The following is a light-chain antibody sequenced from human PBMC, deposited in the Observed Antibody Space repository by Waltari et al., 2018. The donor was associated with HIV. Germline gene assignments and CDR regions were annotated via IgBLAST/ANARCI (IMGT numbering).Light chain of an antibody. J-gene: IGLJ2*01. CDR3: QAWDSSTVV. V-gene: IGLV3-1*01. Sequence: SYELTQPPSVSVSPGQTASITSSGDKLGDKYACWYQQKPGQSPVLVIYQDSKRPSGIPELFSGSNSGNTATLTISGTQTLDEADYYCQAWDSSTVVFGGGTKLTVL. CDR1: KLGDKY. CDR2: QDS.